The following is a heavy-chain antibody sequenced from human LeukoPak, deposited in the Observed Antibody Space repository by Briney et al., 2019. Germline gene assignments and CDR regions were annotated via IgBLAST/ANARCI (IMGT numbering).Heavy chain of an antibody. D-gene: IGHD6-13*01. Sequence: SETLSLTCTVSGGSISSSTYYWGWIRQPPGKGLEWIGSRTTHYNPSLKSRVTKSIDTSKSQFSLMLSSVTAADTAVYYCAGIAAAGEGPDSYYYYGMDVWGQGTTVTVSS. CDR3: AGIAAAGEGPDSYYYYGMDV. CDR2: RTT. CDR1: GGSISSSTYY. J-gene: IGHJ6*02. V-gene: IGHV4-39*07.